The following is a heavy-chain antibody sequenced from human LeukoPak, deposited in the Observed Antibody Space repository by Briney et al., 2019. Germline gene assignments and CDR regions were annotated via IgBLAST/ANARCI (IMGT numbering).Heavy chain of an antibody. V-gene: IGHV4-59*11. CDR1: GASISPHY. CDR3: ARGNWFDP. Sequence: SETLSLTCTVSGASISPHYWTWIRQAPGRGLEWIGYVYYNGLTSYNASLRSRLILSVDTARNQVSLKLTSVTAADTAVYYCARGNWFDPWGQGTLVTVSS. CDR2: VYYNGLT. J-gene: IGHJ5*02.